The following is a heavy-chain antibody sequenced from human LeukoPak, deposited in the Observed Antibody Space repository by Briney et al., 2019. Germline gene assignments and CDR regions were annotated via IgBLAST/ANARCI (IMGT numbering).Heavy chain of an antibody. J-gene: IGHJ4*02. V-gene: IGHV3-7*04. Sequence: PGGSLRLSCAASGFTFSSYWMSWFRQAPVKGLEWVANIKQDGGEKYYVDSVKGRFTISRDNAKNSLYLQMNSLRPEDTAVYYCAGRGDGNLYYFDHWGQGTLVTASS. CDR3: AGRGDGNLYYFDH. CDR1: GFTFSSYW. CDR2: IKQDGGEK. D-gene: IGHD5-24*01.